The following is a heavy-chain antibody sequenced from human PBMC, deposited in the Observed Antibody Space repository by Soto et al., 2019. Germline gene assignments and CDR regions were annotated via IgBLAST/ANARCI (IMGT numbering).Heavy chain of an antibody. D-gene: IGHD1-1*01. CDR2: IWSDGNNR. J-gene: IGHJ4*02. CDR1: GFMFSNHG. V-gene: IGHV3-33*01. Sequence: QVQLVESGGGVVQPGRSLRLSCAASGFMFSNHGMHWVRQAPGKGLEWVAVIWSDGNNRYYADPVKGRFTISRDNSKNTVYLQMNSLRAEDTAVYYCVRGDNWNDEASDYWGQGTLFPVSS. CDR3: VRGDNWNDEASDY.